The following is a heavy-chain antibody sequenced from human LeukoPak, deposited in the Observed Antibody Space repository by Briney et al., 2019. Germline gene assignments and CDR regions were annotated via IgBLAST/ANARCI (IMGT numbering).Heavy chain of an antibody. CDR1: GYTFTGYY. CDR2: INPNSGGT. CDR3: ARANHSGYYPNWFDP. D-gene: IGHD3-22*01. J-gene: IGHJ5*02. V-gene: IGHV1-2*02. Sequence: ASVKVSCKASGYTFTGYYMRWVRQAPGRGLEWMGWINPNSGGTNYAQKFQGRVTMTRDTSISTAYMELSRLRSDDTAVYYCARANHSGYYPNWFDPWGQGTLVTVSS.